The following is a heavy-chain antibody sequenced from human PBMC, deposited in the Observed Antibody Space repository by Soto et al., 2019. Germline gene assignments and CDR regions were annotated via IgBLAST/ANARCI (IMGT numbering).Heavy chain of an antibody. CDR2: VYYSGST. Sequence: QVQLQESGPGLVKPSQTLSLTCTVSGGSLSSGCYYWSWIRQHPGKGLEWIGYVYYSGSTYYNPSLKSRVTISVETSKNQFSLKLSSVTAADTAVYYCARDGGDSSPPGWFDPWGQGPLVTVSS. V-gene: IGHV4-31*03. D-gene: IGHD6-13*01. J-gene: IGHJ5*02. CDR1: GGSLSSGCYY. CDR3: ARDGGDSSPPGWFDP.